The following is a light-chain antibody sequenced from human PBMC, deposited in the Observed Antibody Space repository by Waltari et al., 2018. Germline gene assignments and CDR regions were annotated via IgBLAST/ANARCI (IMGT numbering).Light chain of an antibody. CDR3: YSYAGSSSFV. J-gene: IGLJ1*01. Sequence: QSALTQPRSVSGSPGQSVTISCTGTISDVGGHNYVSWYQQHPGKAPKLMIYDVNKRPSGVPELFAGSKSGNTASLTISGLQGEDEADYYCYSYAGSSSFVFGTGTEIIVL. CDR2: DVN. CDR1: ISDVGGHNY. V-gene: IGLV2-11*01.